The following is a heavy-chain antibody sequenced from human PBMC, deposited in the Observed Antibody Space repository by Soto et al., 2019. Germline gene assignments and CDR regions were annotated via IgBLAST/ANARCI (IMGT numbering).Heavy chain of an antibody. CDR3: ARLRVPMTYGGGVFDS. CDR1: GGSFNTYG. D-gene: IGHD3-16*01. V-gene: IGHV1-69*13. J-gene: IGHJ4*02. CDR2: IIPLLGTP. Sequence: SVKVSCKVSGGSFNTYGIGWGRQAPGQGLEWMGEIIPLLGTPNYAQRFQGRVTITADESTTTAYMELSSLRSEDSAVYYCARLRVPMTYGGGVFDSWGQGTLVTVSS.